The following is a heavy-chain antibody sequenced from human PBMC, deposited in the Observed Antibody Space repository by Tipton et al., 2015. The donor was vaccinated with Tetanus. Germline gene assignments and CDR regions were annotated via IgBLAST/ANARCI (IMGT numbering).Heavy chain of an antibody. CDR2: IKSKIDGGAI. Sequence: LSCAASGFTFKGFTFTNAWMSWVRQVPGKGLEWVGRIKSKIDGGAIDYAAPMKERFILSRDDSKNMVFLQMNSLKPEDSAVCYRGTSGSGASGGDSWGRGPLVTVSS. V-gene: IGHV3-15*01. CDR1: GFTFKGFTFTNAW. J-gene: IGHJ4*02. D-gene: IGHD1-1*01. CDR3: GTSGSGASGGDS.